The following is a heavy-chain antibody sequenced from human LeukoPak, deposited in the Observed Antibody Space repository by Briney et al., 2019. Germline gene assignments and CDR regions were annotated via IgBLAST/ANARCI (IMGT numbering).Heavy chain of an antibody. CDR2: ISSSSSYI. CDR3: ARDDPGIAAAGTDAFDI. D-gene: IGHD6-13*01. Sequence: GGSLRLSCAASGFTFSSYSMNCVRQAPEKGLEWVSSISSSSSYIYYADSVKGRFTISRDNAKNSLYLQMNSLRAEDTAVYYCARDDPGIAAAGTDAFDIWGQGTMVTVSS. J-gene: IGHJ3*02. V-gene: IGHV3-21*01. CDR1: GFTFSSYS.